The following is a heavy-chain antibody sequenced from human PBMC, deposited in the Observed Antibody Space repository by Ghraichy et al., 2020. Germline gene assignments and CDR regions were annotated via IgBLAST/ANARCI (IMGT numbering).Heavy chain of an antibody. D-gene: IGHD2-21*01. J-gene: IGHJ4*02. CDR3: ARSRAPQKYSGKDFDY. CDR1: GYSFTTYW. CDR2: VYPGDSDT. V-gene: IGHV5-51*01. Sequence: GESLNISCKGSGYSFTTYWIGWVRQMPGKGLEWMGVVYPGDSDTRFSPSFRGQVTISADKSINTAYLQWSSLKASDTAMYYCARSRAPQKYSGKDFDYWGQGTLVTVSS.